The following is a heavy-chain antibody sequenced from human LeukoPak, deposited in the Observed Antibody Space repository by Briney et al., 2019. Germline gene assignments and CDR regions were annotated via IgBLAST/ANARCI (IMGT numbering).Heavy chain of an antibody. V-gene: IGHV4-39*01. CDR2: IYYTGST. CDR3: ARSYDYLLFDY. Sequence: SETLSLTCTVSGGSISSSSYSWGWIRQPPGKGLEWIGSIYYTGSTYYNPSLKSRVTISVDTSKNQFSLKLTSVTAADTAVYYCARSYDYLLFDYWGQGTLVTVSS. J-gene: IGHJ4*02. CDR1: GGSISSSSYS. D-gene: IGHD5-12*01.